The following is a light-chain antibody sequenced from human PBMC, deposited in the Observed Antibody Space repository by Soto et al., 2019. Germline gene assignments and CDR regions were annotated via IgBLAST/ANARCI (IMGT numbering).Light chain of an antibody. CDR2: QDS. CDR1: KLGDKY. J-gene: IGLJ1*01. V-gene: IGLV3-1*01. Sequence: SYELTQPPSVSVSPGQTVSITCSGDKLGDKYACWYQQKPGQSPVLVIYQDSKRPSGIPERFSGSNSGNTATLTISGTQAMDEADYYCQAWDSSTYVFGTGTKLTVL. CDR3: QAWDSSTYV.